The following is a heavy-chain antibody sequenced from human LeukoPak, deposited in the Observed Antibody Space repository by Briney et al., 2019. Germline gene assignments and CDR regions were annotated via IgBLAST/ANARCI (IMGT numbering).Heavy chain of an antibody. J-gene: IGHJ5*02. CDR3: ARMDHHGGRDNWFDP. V-gene: IGHV1-8*03. CDR2: MNPNSGNT. Sequence: ASVKVSCKASGYTFTSYDINWVRHAPGQGLEWMGWMNPNSGNTGYAQKFQGRVTITRDPSISTAYMELSSLRSEDTAVYYCARMDHHGGRDNWFDPWGQGTLVTVSS. D-gene: IGHD2-15*01. CDR1: GYTFTSYD.